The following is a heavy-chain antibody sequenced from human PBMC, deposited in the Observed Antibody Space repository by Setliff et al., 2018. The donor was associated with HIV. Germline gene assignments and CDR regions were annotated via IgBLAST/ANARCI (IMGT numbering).Heavy chain of an antibody. CDR3: ARGLPGTYRYSYYYYYMDV. J-gene: IGHJ6*03. Sequence: SETLSLTCAVYGGSFSGYYWSWIRQPPGKGLEWIGEINHSGSTNYNPSPKSRVTISIDTSKNQFSLKVSSVTAADTALYYCARGLPGTYRYSYYYYYMDVWDKGTTVTVSS. CDR1: GGSFSGYY. V-gene: IGHV4-34*01. D-gene: IGHD3-16*02. CDR2: INHSGST.